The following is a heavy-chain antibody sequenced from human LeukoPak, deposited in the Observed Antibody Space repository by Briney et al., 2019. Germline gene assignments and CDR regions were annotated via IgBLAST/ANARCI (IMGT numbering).Heavy chain of an antibody. V-gene: IGHV3-30-3*01. CDR3: ARDYCGGDCALYYFDY. D-gene: IGHD2-21*02. Sequence: PGGSLRLSCAASGFTFSSYAMHWVRQAPGKGLEWVAVISYDGSNKYYADSVEGRFSISRDNSKNTVYLQMNSLRAEDTAVYYCARDYCGGDCALYYFDYWGQGTLVTVSS. J-gene: IGHJ4*02. CDR2: ISYDGSNK. CDR1: GFTFSSYA.